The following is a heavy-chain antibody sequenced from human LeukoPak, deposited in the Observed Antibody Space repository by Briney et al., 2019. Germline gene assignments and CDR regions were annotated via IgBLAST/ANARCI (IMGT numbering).Heavy chain of an antibody. CDR3: ARLRYDFVWGSYDY. V-gene: IGHV3-30*03. D-gene: IGHD3-16*01. J-gene: IGHJ4*02. CDR1: GFTFSSYS. CDR2: ISYDGSNK. Sequence: SGGSLRLSCAASGFTFSSYSMNWVRQAPGKGLEWVAVISYDGSNKYYADSVKGRFTISRDNAKNSLYLQMNSLRAEDTAVYYCARLRYDFVWGSYDYWGQGTLVTVSS.